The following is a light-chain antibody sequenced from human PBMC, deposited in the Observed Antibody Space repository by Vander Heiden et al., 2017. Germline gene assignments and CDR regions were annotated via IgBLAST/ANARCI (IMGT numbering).Light chain of an antibody. CDR2: SNN. J-gene: IGLJ3*02. Sequence: QSVLIQPTSASGTPQQKVTISCSGRYSNIGGRTVNWYQQPPETPPKRLIYSNNQRPSGVPDRFSGSKSGTSASLAISGLQSEDAADYYCAAWDDSLEGPVFGGGTKLTVL. CDR3: AAWDDSLEGPV. CDR1: YSNIGGRT. V-gene: IGLV1-44*01.